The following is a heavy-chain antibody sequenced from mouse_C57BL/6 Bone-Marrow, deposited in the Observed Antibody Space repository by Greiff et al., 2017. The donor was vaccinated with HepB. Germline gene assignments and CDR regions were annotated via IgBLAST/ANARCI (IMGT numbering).Heavy chain of an antibody. V-gene: IGHV1-54*01. CDR1: GYAFTNYL. D-gene: IGHD2-4*01. Sequence: QVQLQQSGAELVRPGTSVKVSCKASGYAFTNYLIEWVKQRPGQGLEWIGVINPGSGGTNYNEKFKGKATLTADKSSSTAYMQLSSLTSEDSTVYFCARSGLRRFDYWGQGTTLTVSS. CDR3: ARSGLRRFDY. J-gene: IGHJ2*01. CDR2: INPGSGGT.